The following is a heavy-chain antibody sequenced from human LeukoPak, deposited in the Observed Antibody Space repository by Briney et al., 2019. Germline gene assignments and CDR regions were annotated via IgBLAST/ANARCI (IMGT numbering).Heavy chain of an antibody. D-gene: IGHD7-27*01. CDR1: GGSISSGGYS. Sequence: PSETLSLTCAVSGGSISSGGYSWSWIRQPPGKGLEWIGYIYHTGSTYYSPSLKSRVTISEDRSKNHFSLKLTSVTAADTAIYYCARDHWGSLDYWGQGALVTVSS. V-gene: IGHV4-30-2*01. CDR2: IYHTGST. J-gene: IGHJ4*02. CDR3: ARDHWGSLDY.